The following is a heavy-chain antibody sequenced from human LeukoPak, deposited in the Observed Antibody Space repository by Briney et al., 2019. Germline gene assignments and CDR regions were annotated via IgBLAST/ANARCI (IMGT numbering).Heavy chain of an antibody. CDR1: GFTFDDYA. V-gene: IGHV3-9*01. CDR3: AKGAGDSSGYYLIDY. D-gene: IGHD3-22*01. CDR2: ISWNSGSI. J-gene: IGHJ4*02. Sequence: GGSLRLSCAASGFTFDDYAMHWVRQAPGKGLEWVSGISWNSGSIGYADSVKGRFTISRDNAKNSLYLQMNSLRAEDTALYYCAKGAGDSSGYYLIDYWGQGTLVTVSS.